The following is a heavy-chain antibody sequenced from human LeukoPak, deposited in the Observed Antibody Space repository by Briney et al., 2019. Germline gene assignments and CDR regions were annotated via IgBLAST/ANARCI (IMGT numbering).Heavy chain of an antibody. V-gene: IGHV1-8*02. J-gene: IGHJ4*02. CDR2: MNPNSGNT. CDR1: GYTFTSYD. D-gene: IGHD3-10*01. CDR3: ARALTSGRRGLDY. Sequence: ASVKVSCKASGYTFTSYDINWVRQATGQGLEWMGWMNPNSGNTGYAQKFQGRVTMTRDMSTSTVYMELSSLRSEDTAVYYCARALTSGRRGLDYWGQGTLVTVSS.